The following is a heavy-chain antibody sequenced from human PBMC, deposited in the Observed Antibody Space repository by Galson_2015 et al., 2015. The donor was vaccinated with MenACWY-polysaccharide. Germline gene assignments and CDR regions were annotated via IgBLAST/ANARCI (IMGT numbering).Heavy chain of an antibody. D-gene: IGHD2/OR15-2a*01. CDR2: VYASGST. Sequence: VSGASISNYYWTWIRQPAGKGLEWIGRVYASGSTNSNPSLRSRVAMSLDTSKNQFSLNLSSVTAADTAVYFCAGIPSTATSFGWFDPWGQGTLVTVSS. V-gene: IGHV4-4*07. J-gene: IGHJ5*02. CDR1: GASISNYY. CDR3: AGIPSTATSFGWFDP.